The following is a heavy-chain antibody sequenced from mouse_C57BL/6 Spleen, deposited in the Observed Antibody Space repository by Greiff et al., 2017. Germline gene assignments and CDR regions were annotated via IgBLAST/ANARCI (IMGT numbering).Heavy chain of an antibody. Sequence: EVQGVESGGDLVKPGGSLKLSCAASGFTFSSYGMSWVRQTPDKRLEWVATISSGGSYTYYPDSVKGRFTISRDNAKNTLYLQMSSLKSEDTAMYYCARKGYYGSSYTWFAYWGQGTLVTVSA. D-gene: IGHD1-1*01. V-gene: IGHV5-6*01. CDR1: GFTFSSYG. CDR2: ISSGGSYT. J-gene: IGHJ3*01. CDR3: ARKGYYGSSYTWFAY.